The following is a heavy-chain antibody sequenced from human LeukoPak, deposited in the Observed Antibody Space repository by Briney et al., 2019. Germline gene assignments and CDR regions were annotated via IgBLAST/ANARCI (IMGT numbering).Heavy chain of an antibody. CDR1: GGSISSYY. CDR2: IYYSGST. Sequence: SETLSLTCTVSGGSISSYYWSWIRQPPGKGLEWIGYIYYSGSTNYNPSLKSRVTISVDTSKNQFSLKLSSVTAADTAVYYCARDPRWLTPDCTSTSCYENYFDPWGRGTLVTVSS. D-gene: IGHD2-2*01. CDR3: ARDPRWLTPDCTSTSCYENYFDP. J-gene: IGHJ5*02. V-gene: IGHV4-59*01.